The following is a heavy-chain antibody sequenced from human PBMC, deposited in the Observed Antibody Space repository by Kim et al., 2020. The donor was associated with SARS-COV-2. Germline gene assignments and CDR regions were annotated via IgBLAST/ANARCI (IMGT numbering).Heavy chain of an antibody. V-gene: IGHV4-34*01. D-gene: IGHD6-13*01. CDR1: GGSFSGYY. CDR3: ARGRGSSSWSYFDY. J-gene: IGHJ4*02. Sequence: SETLSLTCAVYGGSFSGYYWSWIRQPPGKGLEWIGEINHSGSTNYNPSLKSRVTISVDTSKNQFSLKLSSVTAADTAVYYCARGRGSSSWSYFDYWGQGT. CDR2: INHSGST.